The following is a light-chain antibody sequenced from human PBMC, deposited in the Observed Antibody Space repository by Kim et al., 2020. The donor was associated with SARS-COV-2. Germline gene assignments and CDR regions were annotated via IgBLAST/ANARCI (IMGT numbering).Light chain of an antibody. CDR2: DIS. J-gene: IGKJ4*02. CDR1: RSVGIN. CDR3: QQHNDWPLT. Sequence: EIVMTQSPATLSVSPGERATFSCRASRSVGINLAWYQQKPGQAPRLLIYDISNRATGIPTRFSGSGSGTEFTLTITSLQSEDFGVYYCQQHNDWPLTFGGGTKVDIK. V-gene: IGKV3-15*01.